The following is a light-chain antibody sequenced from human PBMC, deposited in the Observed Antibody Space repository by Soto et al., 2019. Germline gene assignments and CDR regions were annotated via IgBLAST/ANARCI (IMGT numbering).Light chain of an antibody. Sequence: QSVLTQPASVSGSPGQSITISCTGTSSDVGSYDLVSWYQQHPGKAPKLMIYEDSKRPSGASNRFSGSKSGNTASLTMSGLQAEDEADYYCRSYAGSRTYVFGTGTKVTV. CDR3: RSYAGSRTYV. CDR1: SSDVGSYDL. CDR2: EDS. V-gene: IGLV2-23*01. J-gene: IGLJ1*01.